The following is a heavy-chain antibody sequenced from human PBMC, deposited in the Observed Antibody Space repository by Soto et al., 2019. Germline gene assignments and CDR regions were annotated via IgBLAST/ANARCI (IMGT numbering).Heavy chain of an antibody. CDR2: IIPILGIA. CDR3: AGDYEIRGGGMTTVDFPSDAFDI. J-gene: IGHJ3*02. CDR1: GGTFSSYT. V-gene: IGHV1-69*02. D-gene: IGHD4-17*01. Sequence: QVQLVQSGAEVKKPGSSVKVSCKASGGTFSSYTISWVRQAPGQGLEWMGRIIPILGIANYAQKFQGRVTITADKSTSTADMGLGSLRSEDTAVYYCAGDYEIRGGGMTTVDFPSDAFDIWGQGTMVTVSS.